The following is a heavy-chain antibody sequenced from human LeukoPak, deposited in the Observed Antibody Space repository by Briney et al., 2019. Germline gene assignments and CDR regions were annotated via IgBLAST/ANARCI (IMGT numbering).Heavy chain of an antibody. J-gene: IGHJ4*02. Sequence: SETLSLTCTVSGGSISSSSYYWGWIRQPPGKGLEWIGSIYYSGSTYYNPSLKSRVTISVDTSKNQFSLKLSSVTAADTAVYYCARLRRGNGYSYGIFDYWGQGTLVTVSS. CDR2: IYYSGST. CDR3: ARLRRGNGYSYGIFDY. CDR1: GGSISSSSYY. V-gene: IGHV4-39*07. D-gene: IGHD5-18*01.